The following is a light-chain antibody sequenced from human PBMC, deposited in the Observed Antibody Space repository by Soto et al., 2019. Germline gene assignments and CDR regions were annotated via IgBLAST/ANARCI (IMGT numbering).Light chain of an antibody. V-gene: IGKV3-15*01. CDR3: QQYNNWPPWK. CDR2: GAS. Sequence: EIVMTQSPATLSVSPGERATLSCRASQSVSSNLAWYQQKPGQAPRLLIYGASTRATGIPARFSGSGSGTEFNLTTSSLKYEEGAVYYCQQYNNWPPWKFGQGTKVHIK. CDR1: QSVSSN. J-gene: IGKJ1*01.